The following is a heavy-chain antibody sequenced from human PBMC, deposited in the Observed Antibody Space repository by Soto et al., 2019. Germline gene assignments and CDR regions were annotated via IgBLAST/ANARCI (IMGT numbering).Heavy chain of an antibody. CDR1: GYTFTSYY. V-gene: IGHV1-46*01. J-gene: IGHJ3*02. Sequence: GASVKVSCKASGYTFTSYYMHWVRQAPGQGLEWMGIINPSGGSTSYAQKFQGRVTMTRDTSTSTVYMELSSLRSEDTAVYYCARVLGSSGWPEDDFDSWGQGTMVNVSS. D-gene: IGHD6-19*01. CDR2: INPSGGST. CDR3: ARVLGSSGWPEDDFDS.